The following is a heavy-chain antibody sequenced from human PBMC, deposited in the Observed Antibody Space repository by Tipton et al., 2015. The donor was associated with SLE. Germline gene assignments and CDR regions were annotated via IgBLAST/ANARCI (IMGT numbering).Heavy chain of an antibody. V-gene: IGHV4-61*09. CDR1: GGSISSGSYY. CDR2: IYTTGIS. J-gene: IGHJ6*04. Sequence: TLSLTCTVSGGSISSGSYYWNWIRQPAGKALEWIGHIYTTGISNYNPSLESRVSISLDTSKNQFSLRLTSVTAADTAVYYCARLGDCGGEYYYGMDVWGKGVSVTVSS. CDR3: ARLGDCGGEYYYGMDV. D-gene: IGHD4-23*01.